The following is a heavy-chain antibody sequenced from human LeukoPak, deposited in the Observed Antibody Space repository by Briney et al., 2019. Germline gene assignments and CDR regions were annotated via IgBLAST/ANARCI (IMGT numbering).Heavy chain of an antibody. D-gene: IGHD3-3*01. CDR1: GGSFSGYY. Sequence: PSETLSLTCAVYGGSFSGYYWSWIRQPPGKGLEWIGEINHSGSTNYNPSLKSRVTISVDTSKNQFSLKLSSVTAADTAVYYCARHGRSGPGQLNWFDPWGQGTLVTVSS. CDR3: ARHGRSGPGQLNWFDP. J-gene: IGHJ5*02. CDR2: INHSGST. V-gene: IGHV4-34*01.